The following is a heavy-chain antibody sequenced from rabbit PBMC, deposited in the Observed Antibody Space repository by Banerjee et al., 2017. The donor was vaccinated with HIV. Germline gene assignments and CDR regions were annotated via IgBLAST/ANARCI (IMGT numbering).Heavy chain of an antibody. J-gene: IGHJ4*01. CDR1: GFSFSNKYV. CDR2: INTSSGNT. Sequence: QEQLVESGGGLVQPEGSLTLTCTASGFSFSNKYVMCWVRQAPGKGLEWIACINTSSGNTVYASWAKGRFTISRTSSTTVTLQMTSLTAADTATYFCARAYPGSGEYFDFRGQGTLVTVS. CDR3: ARAYPGSGEYFDF. V-gene: IGHV1S45*01. D-gene: IGHD4-2*01.